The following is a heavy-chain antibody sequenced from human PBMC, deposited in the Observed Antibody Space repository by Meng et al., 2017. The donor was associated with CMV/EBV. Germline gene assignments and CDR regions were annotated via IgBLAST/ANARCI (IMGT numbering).Heavy chain of an antibody. CDR2: IIPIFGTA. D-gene: IGHD2-2*01. Sequence: SVKVSCKASGGTFSSYAIRWVRQAPGQGLEWMGGIIPIFGTANYAQKFQGRVTITTDESTSTAYMELSSLRSEDTAVYYCARDAGYCSSTSCEHYYGMDVWGQGTTVTVSS. J-gene: IGHJ6*02. V-gene: IGHV1-69*05. CDR1: GGTFSSYA. CDR3: ARDAGYCSSTSCEHYYGMDV.